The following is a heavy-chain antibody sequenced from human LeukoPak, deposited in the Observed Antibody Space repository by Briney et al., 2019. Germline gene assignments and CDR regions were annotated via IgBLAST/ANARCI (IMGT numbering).Heavy chain of an antibody. D-gene: IGHD2-2*02. CDR1: GGSIISGDYY. CDR3: ARAGVVPAAINRAFDI. V-gene: IGHV4-30-4*08. Sequence: PSETLSLTCIVSGGSIISGDYYWSWIRRPPGKGLEWIGYIYHNGDTYYNPSLKSRVSISVDTSKNQFSLKLSSVTAADTAVYYCARAGVVPAAINRAFDIWGQGSVVTVSS. CDR2: IYHNGDT. J-gene: IGHJ3*02.